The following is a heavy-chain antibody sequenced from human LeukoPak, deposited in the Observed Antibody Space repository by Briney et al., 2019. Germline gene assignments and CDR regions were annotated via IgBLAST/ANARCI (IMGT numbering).Heavy chain of an antibody. Sequence: GGSLRLSCAASGFTFSSYWMNWARQAPGKGLEWVANIKQDGSEKYYVDSVKGRFTISRDNAKNSLYLQMNSLRAEDTAVYYCASTDQYYYDSSGLNAFDIWGQGTMVTVSS. D-gene: IGHD3-22*01. V-gene: IGHV3-7*03. CDR1: GFTFSSYW. CDR2: IKQDGSEK. J-gene: IGHJ3*02. CDR3: ASTDQYYYDSSGLNAFDI.